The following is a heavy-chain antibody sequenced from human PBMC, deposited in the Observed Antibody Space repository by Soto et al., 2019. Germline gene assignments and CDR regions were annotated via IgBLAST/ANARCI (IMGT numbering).Heavy chain of an antibody. CDR3: ARVQEPSTLYYDYYYMDV. Sequence: ASVKVSCKASGYTFTSYDISCVRQAPGQGLEWMGWISAYNGNTNYAQKLQGRVTMTRDTSTSTVYMEVSGLRSEDTAVYYCARVQEPSTLYYDYYYMDVWGKGTTVTVSS. J-gene: IGHJ6*03. V-gene: IGHV1-18*01. CDR2: ISAYNGNT. CDR1: GYTFTSYD.